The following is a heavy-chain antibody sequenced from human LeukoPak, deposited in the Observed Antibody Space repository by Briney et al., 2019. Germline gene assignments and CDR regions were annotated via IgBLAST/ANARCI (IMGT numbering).Heavy chain of an antibody. J-gene: IGHJ5*02. Sequence: PSETLSLTCTVSGGSISSYYWSWIRQPPGKGLEWIGSIYYSGSTYYNPSLKSRVTISVETSKNHFSLKLSSVNVADTAIYYCARHGSSGRIFGVPGWFDPWGQGTLVTVSS. CDR1: GGSISSYY. CDR3: ARHGSSGRIFGVPGWFDP. D-gene: IGHD3-3*01. CDR2: IYYSGST. V-gene: IGHV4-59*05.